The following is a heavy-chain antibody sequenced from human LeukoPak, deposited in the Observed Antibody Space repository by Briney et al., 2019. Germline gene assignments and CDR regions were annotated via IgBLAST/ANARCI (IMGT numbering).Heavy chain of an antibody. CDR1: GGTFSSYA. CDR2: IIPIFGTA. J-gene: IGHJ6*02. CDR3: ASPLAPGGYYGMDV. V-gene: IGHV1-69*13. Sequence: SVKVSCKASGGTFSSYAISWVRQAPGQGLEWMGGIIPIFGTANYAQKFQGRVTITADESTSTAYMELSSLRSEDTAVYYCASPLAPGGYYGMDVWGQGTTVTVSS. D-gene: IGHD1-26*01.